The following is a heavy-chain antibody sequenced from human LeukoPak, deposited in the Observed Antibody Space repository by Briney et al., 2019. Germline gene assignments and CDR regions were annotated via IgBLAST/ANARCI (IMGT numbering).Heavy chain of an antibody. CDR3: ARDDSGTYPGNWFDP. CDR1: GFTFNDYG. V-gene: IGHV3-48*03. Sequence: GGSLRLSCAASGFTFNDYGMNWVRQAPGKGLEWVSYISGSGSTIYYADSVKGRFTISRDNAKNSLYLQMNSLRAEDTAVYYCARDDSGTYPGNWFDPWGQGAPVTVSS. CDR2: ISGSGSTI. D-gene: IGHD1-26*01. J-gene: IGHJ5*02.